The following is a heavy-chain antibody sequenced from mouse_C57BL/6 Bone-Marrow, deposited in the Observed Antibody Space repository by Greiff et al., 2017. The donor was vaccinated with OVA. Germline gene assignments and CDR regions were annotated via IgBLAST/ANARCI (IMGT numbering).Heavy chain of an antibody. J-gene: IGHJ2*01. D-gene: IGHD1-1*01. CDR2: IDPSDSYT. Sequence: VQLQQPGAELVMPGASVKLSCKASGYTFTSYWMHWVKQRPGQGLEWIGEIDPSDSYTNYNQKFKGKSTLTVDKSSSTAYMQLSSLTSEDSAVYYCASDYGSPLDYWGQGTTLTVSS. CDR1: GYTFTSYW. CDR3: ASDYGSPLDY. V-gene: IGHV1-69*01.